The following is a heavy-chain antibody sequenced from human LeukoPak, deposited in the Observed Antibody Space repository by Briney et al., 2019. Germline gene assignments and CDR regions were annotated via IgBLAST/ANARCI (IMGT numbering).Heavy chain of an antibody. CDR3: ARDSLATTGISFHY. CDR2: IHYSGSS. D-gene: IGHD2-8*02. V-gene: IGHV4-59*12. J-gene: IGHJ4*02. Sequence: SETLSLTCTVSGDSTSNFYWNWIRQSPGKGLEWIGNIHYSGSSVYNPSLKSRGTISIDTSRRQFFLKLNSVTAADTARYYCARDSLATTGISFHYWGQGTLVAVSS. CDR1: GDSTSNFY.